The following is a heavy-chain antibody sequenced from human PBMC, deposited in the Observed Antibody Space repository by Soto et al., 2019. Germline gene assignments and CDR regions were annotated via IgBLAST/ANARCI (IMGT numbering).Heavy chain of an antibody. CDR1: GYTFTSYG. D-gene: IGHD1-26*01. CDR3: ARDRGSCALDY. V-gene: IGHV1-18*01. J-gene: IGHJ4*02. Sequence: QVQLVQSGAEVKKPGASVKVSCKASGYTFTSYGISWVRQAPGQGLEWMGWISAYNGNTNYAQKLQGRVTMTTATSTSTAYMELRSLSSDATAVYYCARDRGSCALDYLGQGTLVTVSS. CDR2: ISAYNGNT.